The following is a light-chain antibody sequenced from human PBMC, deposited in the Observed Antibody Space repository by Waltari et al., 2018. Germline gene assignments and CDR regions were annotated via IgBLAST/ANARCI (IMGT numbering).Light chain of an antibody. CDR2: WAS. CDR3: QQYYSTPLT. Sequence: DIVMTQSPDSLAVSLGERATINCKSSQSVLYSSNNKNYLAWYQQKPGQPPKLLIYWASTLESGVPDRFSGSGSGTDFTLTISSLQAEYVAVYYCQQYYSTPLTFGGGTKVEIK. CDR1: QSVLYSSNNKNY. J-gene: IGKJ4*01. V-gene: IGKV4-1*01.